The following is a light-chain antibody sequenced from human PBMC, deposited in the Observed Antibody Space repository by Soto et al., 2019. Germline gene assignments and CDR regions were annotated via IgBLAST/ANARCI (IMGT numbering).Light chain of an antibody. V-gene: IGKV1-5*03. CDR2: KAS. J-gene: IGKJ4*01. Sequence: DIQVTQSPSTLSASVGDRVTITCRAIQSISSWLAWYQQKPGNAPKFLIYKASTLESGVPSRLSGSGSGTEFTLTISSVETDDFANYYCQQYKSYHITFGGGNKV. CDR1: QSISSW. CDR3: QQYKSYHIT.